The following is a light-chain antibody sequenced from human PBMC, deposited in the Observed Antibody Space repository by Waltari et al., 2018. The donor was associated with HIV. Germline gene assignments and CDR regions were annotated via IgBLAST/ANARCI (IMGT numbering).Light chain of an antibody. V-gene: IGLV1-44*01. CDR1: SSNIGDNT. J-gene: IGLJ2*01. CDR2: TNT. CDR3: ATWDDSLNGHVV. Sequence: QSVLTQPPSASGTPGQRVTISCSGSSSNIGDNTVNWYQQLPGTAPKLLIYTNTQRPAGVPDRFSGSKSGTSASLAISGLQSEDEADYYCATWDDSLNGHVVFGGGTKLTVL.